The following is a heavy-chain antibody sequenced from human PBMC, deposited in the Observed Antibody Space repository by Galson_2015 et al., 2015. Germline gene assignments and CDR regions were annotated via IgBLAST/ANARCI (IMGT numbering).Heavy chain of an antibody. CDR1: GYTFTSYT. V-gene: IGHV1-3*01. Sequence: SVKVSCKASGYTFTSYTMHWVRQAPGQRFEWIGWINGGNGDTQYSQKFQGRLTITRDTSARTAYLDLGSLRSEGTAIYYCASAGVAGTLGFDYWGQGTLVIVSS. D-gene: IGHD6-19*01. CDR2: INGGNGDT. J-gene: IGHJ4*02. CDR3: ASAGVAGTLGFDY.